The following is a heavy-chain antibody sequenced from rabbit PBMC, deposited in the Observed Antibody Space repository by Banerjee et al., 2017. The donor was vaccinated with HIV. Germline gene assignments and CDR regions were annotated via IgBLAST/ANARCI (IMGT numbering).Heavy chain of an antibody. Sequence: QEYLEESGGDLVKPEGSLTLSCTASGFSFSNKYVMCWVRQAPGKGLEWIACINTSTGNTVYANWAKGRFTISKTPSTTVTLQMTSLTAADTATYFCAREEYVGYGYANLWGQGTLVTVS. J-gene: IGHJ4*01. CDR1: GFSFSNKYV. V-gene: IGHV1S45*01. D-gene: IGHD6-1*01. CDR3: AREEYVGYGYANL. CDR2: INTSTGNT.